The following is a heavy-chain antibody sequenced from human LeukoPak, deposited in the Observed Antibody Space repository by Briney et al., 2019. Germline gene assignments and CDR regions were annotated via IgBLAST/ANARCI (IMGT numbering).Heavy chain of an antibody. CDR1: GGTFSSYA. D-gene: IGHD4-17*01. CDR3: ASFGDSGLFDY. V-gene: IGHV1-69*13. CDR2: IIPIFGTA. J-gene: IGHJ4*02. Sequence: SVQVSCKASGGTFSSYAISWVRQAPGQGLEWMGGIIPIFGTANYAQKFQGRVTITADESTSTAYMELSSLRSEDTAVYYCASFGDSGLFDYWGQGTLVTVSS.